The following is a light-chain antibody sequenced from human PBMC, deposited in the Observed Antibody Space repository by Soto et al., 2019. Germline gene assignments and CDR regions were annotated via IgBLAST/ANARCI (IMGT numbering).Light chain of an antibody. CDR3: QQYGSSPPT. Sequence: EIVLTQSPGTLSFSPGERATLSCRASQSVSSSYLAWYQQKPGQAPRLLIYGASSRATDIPDRFSGSGSGTDFTLTISRLEPEDFAVYYCQQYGSSPPTFGPGTKVDIK. CDR1: QSVSSSY. V-gene: IGKV3-20*01. J-gene: IGKJ3*01. CDR2: GAS.